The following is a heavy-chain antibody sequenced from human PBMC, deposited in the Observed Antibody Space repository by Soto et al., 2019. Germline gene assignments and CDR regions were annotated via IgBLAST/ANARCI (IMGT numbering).Heavy chain of an antibody. CDR2: IKTDGSRT. CDR3: ARSEVMAAIILN. J-gene: IGHJ4*02. V-gene: IGHV3-74*01. Sequence: GGSLRLSCTASGFTFSNYWMHWVRQAPGKGLVWVSRIKTDGSRTTHADSVKGRFTISRDNAKNTLFLQMHSLRAEDTAVYYCARSEVMAAIILNWGQGTLVTVS. CDR1: GFTFSNYW. D-gene: IGHD2-21*01.